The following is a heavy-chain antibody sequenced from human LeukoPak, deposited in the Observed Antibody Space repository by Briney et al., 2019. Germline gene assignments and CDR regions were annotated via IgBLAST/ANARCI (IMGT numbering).Heavy chain of an antibody. J-gene: IGHJ4*02. CDR3: AGRRVLDASFDY. V-gene: IGHV3-30*02. D-gene: IGHD3-16*01. CDR2: IRYDGSNK. CDR1: GFTFSSYG. Sequence: GGSLRLSCAASGFTFSSYGMHWVRQAPGKGLEWVAFIRYDGSNKYYADSVKGRFTISRDNSKNTLFLQMNRLRAEDTAVYYCAGRRVLDASFDYWGQGTLVTLSS.